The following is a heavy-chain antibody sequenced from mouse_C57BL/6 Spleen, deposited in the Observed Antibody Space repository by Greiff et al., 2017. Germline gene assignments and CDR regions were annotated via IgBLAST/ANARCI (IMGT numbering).Heavy chain of an antibody. CDR3: ARLTVVATNWYFDV. D-gene: IGHD1-1*01. Sequence: EVQGVESGGDLVKPGGSLKLSCAASGFTFSSYGMSWVRQTPDKRLEWVATISSGGRYTYYPDSVKGRFTISRDNAKNTLYLQMSSLKSEDTAMYYCARLTVVATNWYFDVWGTGTTVTVSS. CDR2: ISSGGRYT. J-gene: IGHJ1*03. V-gene: IGHV5-6*01. CDR1: GFTFSSYG.